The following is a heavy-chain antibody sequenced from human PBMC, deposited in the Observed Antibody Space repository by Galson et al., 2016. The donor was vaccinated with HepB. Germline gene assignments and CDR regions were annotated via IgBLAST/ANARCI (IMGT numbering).Heavy chain of an antibody. V-gene: IGHV3-74*01. D-gene: IGHD3-9*01. CDR1: GFPFSSYM. Sequence: LRLSCAASGFPFSSYMMHWVRQAPGKGLVWVTRINSDGSTTIYADSVKGRFTISRDNSKSTLYLQMNSLRAEDTAVYYCGKAGLFYDILTGPPVNWGQGSLVTVSS. CDR3: GKAGLFYDILTGPPVN. J-gene: IGHJ4*02. CDR2: INSDGSTT.